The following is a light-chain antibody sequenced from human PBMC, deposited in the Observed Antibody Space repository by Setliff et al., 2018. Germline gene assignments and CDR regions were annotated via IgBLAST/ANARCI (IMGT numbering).Light chain of an antibody. CDR3: SSYTSSSTFV. CDR1: SSDVGGYNY. J-gene: IGLJ1*01. CDR2: DVS. Sequence: QSVLTQPRSVSGSPGQSVTISCTGTSSDVGGYNYVSWYQQHPGKAPKLMIYDVSKRPSGVSNRFSGSKSGNTASLTISGLQAEDEADYYRSSYTSSSTFVFGTGTKVTVL. V-gene: IGLV2-11*01.